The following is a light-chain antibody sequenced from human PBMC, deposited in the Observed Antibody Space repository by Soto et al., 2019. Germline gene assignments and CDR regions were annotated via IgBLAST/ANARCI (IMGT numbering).Light chain of an antibody. V-gene: IGKV1-39*01. J-gene: IGKJ1*01. CDR3: QQAFSAEWT. CDR2: TSF. Sequence: DIQMTQSPSTLSASVGERVTISCRASQTISTWLAWYQQKPGEAPNLLIHTSFSLYSGVPSRFSGPGSGTDFTLTISSLQPEDFATYFCQQAFSAEWTFGQGTKGDIK. CDR1: QTISTW.